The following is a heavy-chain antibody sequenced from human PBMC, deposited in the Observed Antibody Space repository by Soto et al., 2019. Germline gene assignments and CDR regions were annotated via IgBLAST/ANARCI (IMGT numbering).Heavy chain of an antibody. CDR1: GYPFTSYH. V-gene: IGHV1-18*01. Sequence: QVQLVQSGAEVKKPGASVKVSCKAFGYPFTSYHITWVRQAPGQGLEWMGWINGHNGETNYAQKFQGRVSMTTHTSTSTAYMELRSLRSDDTAVYYCARYCTNGLCYHNWFDPWGQGTLVTVSS. J-gene: IGHJ5*02. D-gene: IGHD2-8*01. CDR3: ARYCTNGLCYHNWFDP. CDR2: INGHNGET.